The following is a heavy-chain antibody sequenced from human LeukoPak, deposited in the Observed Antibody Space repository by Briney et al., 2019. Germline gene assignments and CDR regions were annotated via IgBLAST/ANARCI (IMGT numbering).Heavy chain of an antibody. D-gene: IGHD6-13*01. CDR3: ARECAQIAAADTYVNWFDP. J-gene: IGHJ5*02. CDR1: GGSISSSSYY. CDR2: IYYSGST. Sequence: SETLSLTCTVSGGSISSSSYYWGWIRQPPGKGLEWIGSIYYSGSTYYNPSLKSRVTISVDTSKNQFSLKLSSVTAADTAVYYCARECAQIAAADTYVNWFDPWGQGTLVTVSS. V-gene: IGHV4-39*07.